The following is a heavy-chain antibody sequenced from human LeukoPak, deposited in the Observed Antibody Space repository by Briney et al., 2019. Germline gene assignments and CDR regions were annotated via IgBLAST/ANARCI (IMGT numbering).Heavy chain of an antibody. CDR3: ARDKSMDV. J-gene: IGHJ6*04. Sequence: SETLSLTCTVSGGSISSGSYYWSWVRQPAGKGLEWIGRIYTSGGTNYNPSLKSRVTISVDTSKNQFSLKLSSVTAADTAVYYCARDKSMDVWGKGTTVTVSS. CDR2: IYTSGGT. CDR1: GGSISSGSYY. V-gene: IGHV4-61*02.